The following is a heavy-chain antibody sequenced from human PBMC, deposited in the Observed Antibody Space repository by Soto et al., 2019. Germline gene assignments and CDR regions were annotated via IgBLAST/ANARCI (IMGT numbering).Heavy chain of an antibody. CDR1: GGSISSSSYY. J-gene: IGHJ6*02. CDR2: IYYSGST. D-gene: IGHD2-2*01. Sequence: SETLSLTCTVSGGSISSSSYYWGWIRQPPGKGLEWIGSIYYSGSTYYNPSLKSRVTISVDTSKNQFSLKLSSVTAADTAVYYCARLVVVPATENYYYYYGMDVWGQGTTVTVSS. CDR3: ARLVVVPATENYYYYYGMDV. V-gene: IGHV4-39*01.